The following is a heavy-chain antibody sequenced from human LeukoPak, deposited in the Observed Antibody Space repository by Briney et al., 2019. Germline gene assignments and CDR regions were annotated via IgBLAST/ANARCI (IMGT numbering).Heavy chain of an antibody. CDR1: GGSISSTNYY. Sequence: SETLSLTCTVSGGSISSTNYYWSWIRQPAGKGLEWIGRIYTSGSTNYNPSLKSRVTISVDTSKNQFSLKLSSVTAADTAVYYCAREPRDGYNTLDYWGQGTLVTVSS. V-gene: IGHV4-61*02. CDR2: IYTSGST. J-gene: IGHJ4*02. CDR3: AREPRDGYNTLDY. D-gene: IGHD5-24*01.